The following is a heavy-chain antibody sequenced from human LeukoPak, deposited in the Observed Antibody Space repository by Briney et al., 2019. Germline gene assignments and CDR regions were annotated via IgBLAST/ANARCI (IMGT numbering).Heavy chain of an antibody. CDR3: ARGVGDSSVPFDN. V-gene: IGHV1-2*04. J-gene: IGHJ4*02. CDR1: GYTFTGYY. CDR2: INPNSGGT. Sequence: ASVTVSCTASGYTFTGYYMHWVRQAPGQGLEWMGWINPNSGGTNYAQKFQGWVTMTRGTSISTAYMELTRLRSDDTAVYYCARGVGDSSVPFDNWGQGTLLTVSS. D-gene: IGHD3-22*01.